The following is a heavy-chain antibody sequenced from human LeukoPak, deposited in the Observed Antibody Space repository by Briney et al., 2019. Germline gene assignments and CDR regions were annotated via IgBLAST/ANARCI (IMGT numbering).Heavy chain of an antibody. Sequence: AGESLKISCQTYGYSFINYWIGWVRQMPGKGLEWMGIIYPRDSETAYSPSFQGQVTISVDKSISVAYLQWSSLKASDTAMYYCATSRRSGWYFDDWGQGTLVTVSS. J-gene: IGHJ4*02. CDR2: IYPRDSET. CDR3: ATSRRSGWYFDD. D-gene: IGHD6-19*01. V-gene: IGHV5-51*01. CDR1: GYSFINYW.